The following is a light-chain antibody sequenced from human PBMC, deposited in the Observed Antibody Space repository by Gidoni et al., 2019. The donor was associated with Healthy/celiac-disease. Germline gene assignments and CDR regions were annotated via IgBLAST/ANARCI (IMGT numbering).Light chain of an antibody. J-gene: IGKJ1*01. CDR2: AAS. CDR1: QSISSY. CDR3: QQNYSTPQT. Sequence: DRQTTQSPSSLSASVGDRVTITCRASQSISSYLNWYQQKPGKAPKLLIYAASSLQSGVPSRFSGSGSGTDFTLTISSLQPEDFATYYCQQNYSTPQTFGQGTKVEIK. V-gene: IGKV1-39*01.